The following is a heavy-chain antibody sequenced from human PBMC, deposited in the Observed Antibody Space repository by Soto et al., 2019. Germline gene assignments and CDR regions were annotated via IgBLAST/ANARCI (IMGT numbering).Heavy chain of an antibody. CDR3: AREREYYDFWSGYYSSYYYYGMDV. CDR1: GYTFTIYG. Sequence: ASVKVSCKASGYTFTIYGISWVLQAPGQGLEWMGWISAYNGNTNYAQKLQGRVTMTTDTSTSTAYMELRSLRSDDTAVYYCAREREYYDFWSGYYSSYYYYGMDVWGQGTTVTVSS. D-gene: IGHD3-3*01. V-gene: IGHV1-18*01. J-gene: IGHJ6*02. CDR2: ISAYNGNT.